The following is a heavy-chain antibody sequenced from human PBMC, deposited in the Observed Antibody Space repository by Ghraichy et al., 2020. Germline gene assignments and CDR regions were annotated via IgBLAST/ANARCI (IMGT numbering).Heavy chain of an antibody. CDR1: GGSFSGYY. D-gene: IGHD5/OR15-5a*01. J-gene: IGHJ1*01. V-gene: IGHV4-34*01. CDR2: INHSGST. Sequence: SETLSLTCAVYGGSFSGYYWSWIRQPPGKGLEWIGEINHSGSTNYNPSLKSRVTISVDTSKNQFSLKLSSVTAAGKAVYYCARDLDSNWGQGTLVTVSS. CDR3: ARDLDSN.